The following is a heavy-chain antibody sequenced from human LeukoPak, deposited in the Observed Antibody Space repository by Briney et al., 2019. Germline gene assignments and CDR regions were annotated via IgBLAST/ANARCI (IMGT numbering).Heavy chain of an antibody. CDR3: ARGSAAYYYDSSGYPWSPHFGY. V-gene: IGHV4-59*08. CDR1: GGSISSYY. Sequence: SETLSLTCTVSGGSISSYYWSWIRQPPGKGLEWIGYIYYSGSTNYNPSLKSRVTISVDTSKNQFSLKLSSVTAADTAVYYCARGSAAYYYDSSGYPWSPHFGYWGQGTLVTVSS. J-gene: IGHJ4*02. D-gene: IGHD3-22*01. CDR2: IYYSGST.